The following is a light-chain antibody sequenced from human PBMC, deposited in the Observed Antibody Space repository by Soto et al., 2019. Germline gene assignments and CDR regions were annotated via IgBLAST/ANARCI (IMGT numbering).Light chain of an antibody. CDR3: QQSSSTPQT. V-gene: IGKV1-39*01. CDR1: QSSSSY. CDR2: VAS. Sequence: IQMTQSPSYLSASVGDRVTITCRASQSSSSYLSWYQQKPGKAPKLLINVASTWQSGVPSWFSGSGSGTDFTLAISSLQPEDFATYYCQQSSSTPQTFGGGTKVDIK. J-gene: IGKJ4*01.